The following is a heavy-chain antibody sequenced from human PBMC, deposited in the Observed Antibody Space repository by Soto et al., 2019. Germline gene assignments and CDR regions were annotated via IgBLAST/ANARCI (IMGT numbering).Heavy chain of an antibody. D-gene: IGHD5-18*01. CDR2: IVPMFGTA. CDR1: GGTFTNYA. Sequence: QVQLVQSGAEMRKPGSSVNVSCKASGGTFTNYAFGWVRQAPGQGLEWLGGIVPMFGTANSAQKFQDRVTITADASTNTVYMGLTSLRSEDTAIYFCAKIQRGRSWYFDLWGRGTLVTVSS. CDR3: AKIQRGRSWYFDL. V-gene: IGHV1-69*01. J-gene: IGHJ2*01.